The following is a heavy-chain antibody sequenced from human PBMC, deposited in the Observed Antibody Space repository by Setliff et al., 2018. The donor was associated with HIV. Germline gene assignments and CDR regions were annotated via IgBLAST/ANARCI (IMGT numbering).Heavy chain of an antibody. J-gene: IGHJ4*02. D-gene: IGHD5-12*01. CDR2: MYHTGST. CDR1: GYSISSGRY. Sequence: SETLSLTCAVSGYSISSGRYWGWIRQPPGKGLEWIGSMYHTGSTYYSPSLNSRFTISVDTSKNQFSLKLRSVTAADTAVYYCARQPLYNDYDWRSYYFDYWGQGSLVTVSS. CDR3: ARQPLYNDYDWRSYYFDY. V-gene: IGHV4-38-2*01.